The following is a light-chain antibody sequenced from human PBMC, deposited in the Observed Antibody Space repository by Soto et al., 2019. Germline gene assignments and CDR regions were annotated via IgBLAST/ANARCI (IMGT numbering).Light chain of an antibody. CDR3: QHGGT. Sequence: EIVLTQSPATLSLSPGERATVSCRASQSVSNNLGWYQQKPGQAPRLLLYDASNRATGIPARFSGSGSGTDFTLTISSLGPEDFAVYYCQHGGTFGQGTRLEIK. J-gene: IGKJ5*01. V-gene: IGKV3-11*01. CDR2: DAS. CDR1: QSVSNN.